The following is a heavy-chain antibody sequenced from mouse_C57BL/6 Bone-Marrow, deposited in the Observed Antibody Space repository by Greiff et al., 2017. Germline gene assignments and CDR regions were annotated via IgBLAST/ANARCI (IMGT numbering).Heavy chain of an antibody. CDR1: GFSLTSYG. Sequence: VQVVESGPGLVAPSQSLSITCTVSGFSLTSYGVDWVRQSPGKGLEWLGVIWGVGSTNYNSALKSRLSISKDNSKRQVFLKMNRLQTDDTAMYYWASGDDYDPFAYWGQGTLVTVSA. J-gene: IGHJ3*01. V-gene: IGHV2-6*01. CDR3: ASGDDYDPFAY. CDR2: IWGVGST. D-gene: IGHD2-4*01.